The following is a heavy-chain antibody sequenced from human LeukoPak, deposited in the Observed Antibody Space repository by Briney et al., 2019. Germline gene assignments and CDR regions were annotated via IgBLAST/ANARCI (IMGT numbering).Heavy chain of an antibody. V-gene: IGHV3-21*05. J-gene: IGHJ5*02. CDR1: GFTFSSYS. CDR3: ASEVGIAVAA. D-gene: IGHD6-19*01. Sequence: GGSLRLSCAASGFTFSSYSMNWVRQAPGKGLEWVSYISSSSSYIYYADSVKGRFTISRDNAKNSLYLQMNSLRAEDTAVYYCASEVGIAVAAWGQGTLVTVSS. CDR2: ISSSSSYI.